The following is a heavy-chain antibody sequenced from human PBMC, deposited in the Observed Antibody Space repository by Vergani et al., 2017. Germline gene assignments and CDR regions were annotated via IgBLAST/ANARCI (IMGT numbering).Heavy chain of an antibody. CDR2: INHSGST. V-gene: IGHV4-34*01. J-gene: IGHJ6*03. CDR3: ARGRHCSSTSCYTVDYYYYMDV. D-gene: IGHD2-2*02. Sequence: QVQLQQWGAGLLKPSETLSLTCAVYGGSFSGYYWSWIRQPPGKGLEWIGEINHSGSTNDNPSLKSRVTISVDTSKNQFSLKLSSVTAADTAVYYCARGRHCSSTSCYTVDYYYYMDVWGKGTTVTVSS. CDR1: GGSFSGYY.